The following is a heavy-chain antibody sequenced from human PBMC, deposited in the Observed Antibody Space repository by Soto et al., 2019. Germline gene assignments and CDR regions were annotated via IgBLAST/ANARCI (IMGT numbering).Heavy chain of an antibody. CDR3: ARAGDSSGPVALGY. CDR1: GVSISSGGYS. D-gene: IGHD6-19*01. Sequence: SETLSLTCAVSGVSISSGGYSWSWIRQPPGKGLEWIGYIYHSGSTYYNPSLKSRVTISVDRSKNQFSLKLSSVTAADTAVYYCARAGDSSGPVALGYWGQGTLVTVSS. CDR2: IYHSGST. V-gene: IGHV4-30-2*01. J-gene: IGHJ4*02.